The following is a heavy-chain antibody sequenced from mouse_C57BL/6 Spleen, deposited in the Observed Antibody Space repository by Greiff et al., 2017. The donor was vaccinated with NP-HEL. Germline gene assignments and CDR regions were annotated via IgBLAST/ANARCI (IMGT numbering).Heavy chain of an antibody. V-gene: IGHV14-4*01. Sequence: EVQLQQSGAELVRPGASVKLSCTASGFNIEDDYMHWVKQRPEQGLEWIGWIDPENGDTENASKFQGKATITADTSSNTAYLQLSSLTSEDTAVYYCTTGDYYGGFDYWGQGTTLTVSS. CDR3: TTGDYYGGFDY. D-gene: IGHD1-1*01. J-gene: IGHJ2*01. CDR1: GFNIEDDY. CDR2: IDPENGDT.